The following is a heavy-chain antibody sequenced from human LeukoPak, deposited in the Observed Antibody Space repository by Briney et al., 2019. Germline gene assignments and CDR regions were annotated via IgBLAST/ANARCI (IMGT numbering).Heavy chain of an antibody. CDR2: ITGGGDAT. D-gene: IGHD3-10*01. CDR3: AKSWGSGTYTFDY. J-gene: IGHJ4*02. CDR1: GFTFSAYA. Sequence: PGGSLRVSCATTGFTFSAYAMSWVRQAPGKGLEWVSTITGGGDATYHADSVMGRFTISRDNSKNTLSLQMNSLRAEDTAVYYCAKSWGSGTYTFDYWGQGILVTVSS. V-gene: IGHV3-23*01.